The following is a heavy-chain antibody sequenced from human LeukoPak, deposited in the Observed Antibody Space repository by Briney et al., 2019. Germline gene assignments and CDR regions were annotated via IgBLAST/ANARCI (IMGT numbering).Heavy chain of an antibody. Sequence: GGSLRLSCAASGLTFSGSAMHWVRQASGKGLEWVGRIRSKANSYATTYAASVKGRFTISRDDSKNTAYLQMNSLKTEDTAVYYCTATWGSYRPFDYWGQGTLVTVSS. CDR2: IRSKANSYAT. D-gene: IGHD3-16*02. CDR3: TATWGSYRPFDY. V-gene: IGHV3-73*01. CDR1: GLTFSGSA. J-gene: IGHJ4*02.